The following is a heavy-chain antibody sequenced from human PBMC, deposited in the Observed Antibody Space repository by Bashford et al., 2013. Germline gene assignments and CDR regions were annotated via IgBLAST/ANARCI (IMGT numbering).Heavy chain of an antibody. D-gene: IGHD2-15*01. CDR2: ISGSGGST. CDR1: GFTFSSYA. V-gene: IGHV3-23*01. Sequence: GSLRLSCAASGFTFSSYAMSWVRQAPGKGLEWVSAISGSGGSTYYADSVKGRFTISRDNSKNTLYLQMNSLRAEDTAVYYCAKTCRNSPRSGGSCYGRADYWGQGTLVTVSS. CDR3: AKTCRNSPRSGGSCYGRADY. J-gene: IGHJ4*02.